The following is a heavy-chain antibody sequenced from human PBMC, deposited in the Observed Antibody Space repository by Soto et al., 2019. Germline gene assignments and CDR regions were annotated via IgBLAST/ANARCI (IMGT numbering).Heavy chain of an antibody. CDR3: ARGRNGDWYFDY. D-gene: IGHD4-17*01. J-gene: IGHJ4*02. Sequence: EVQLVESGGGLVQPGGSLRLSCAASGFTFSSYWMHWVRQAPGKGLVWVSRINSDGSTTSYAYSVKGRFTISRDNAKNTLYLQMNSLRAEDKAVYYCARGRNGDWYFDYWGQGTLVTISS. CDR2: INSDGSTT. CDR1: GFTFSSYW. V-gene: IGHV3-74*01.